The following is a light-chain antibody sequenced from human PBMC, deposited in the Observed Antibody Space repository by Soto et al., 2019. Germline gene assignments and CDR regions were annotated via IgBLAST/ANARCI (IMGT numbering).Light chain of an antibody. V-gene: IGKV3-11*01. CDR2: DAS. CDR1: QSVSSY. CDR3: QQRSNWLFT. J-gene: IGKJ3*01. Sequence: EIVLTQSPATLSLSPGERATLSCRAGQSVSSYLAWYQHKPGQAPRLLISDASNRATGIPARFSGSGSGTDFTLTLSSLEPEDFAVYYCQQRSNWLFTFGPGTKVDIK.